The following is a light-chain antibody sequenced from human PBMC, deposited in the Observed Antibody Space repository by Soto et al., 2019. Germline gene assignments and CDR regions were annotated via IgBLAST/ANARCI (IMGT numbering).Light chain of an antibody. CDR3: QQFSSYPLT. CDR2: DAS. V-gene: IGKV3-20*01. Sequence: EFVLTQSPGTLSLSPGERATXSXRASQTVRNNYLAWYQQKPGQAPRLLIYDASSRATGIPDRFSGGGSGTDFTLTISRLEPEDFAVYYCQQFSSYPLTFGGGTKVEIK. J-gene: IGKJ4*01. CDR1: QTVRNNY.